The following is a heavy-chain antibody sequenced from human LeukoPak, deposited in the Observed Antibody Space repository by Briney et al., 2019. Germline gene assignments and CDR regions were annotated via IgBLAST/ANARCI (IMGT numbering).Heavy chain of an antibody. CDR3: ARAYDSSTFDI. D-gene: IGHD3-22*01. V-gene: IGHV1-69*06. Sequence: ASVKVSCKASGGTFSNYAISWVRQAPGQGLEWMGGIIPIFGTTYYAQKFQGRVTITADKSTSTVYMELSSLISEDTAVYYCARAYDSSTFDIWGQGTMVTVSS. CDR2: IIPIFGTT. J-gene: IGHJ3*02. CDR1: GGTFSNYA.